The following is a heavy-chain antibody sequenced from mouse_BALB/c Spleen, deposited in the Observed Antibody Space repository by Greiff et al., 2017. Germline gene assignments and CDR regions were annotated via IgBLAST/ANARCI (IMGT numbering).Heavy chain of an antibody. CDR2: ISSGGST. V-gene: IGHV5-6-5*01. Sequence: EVNVVESGGGLVKPGGSLKLSCAASGFTFSSYAMSWVRQTPEKRLEWVASISSGGSTYYPDSVKGRFTISRDNARNILYLQMSSLRSEDTAMYYCARGEEGAWFAYWGQGTLVTVSA. J-gene: IGHJ3*01. CDR1: GFTFSSYA. CDR3: ARGEEGAWFAY.